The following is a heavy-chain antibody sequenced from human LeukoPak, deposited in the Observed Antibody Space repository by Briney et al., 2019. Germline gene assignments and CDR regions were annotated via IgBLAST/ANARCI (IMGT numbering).Heavy chain of an antibody. CDR1: GFTFSNYA. D-gene: IGHD3-10*01. CDR3: AKAYGSGTSYVPSDY. V-gene: IGHV3-23*01. J-gene: IGHJ4*02. Sequence: GGSLRLSCVASGFTFSNYAMNWVRQAPGKGLEWVSRISASGGSTYYADSVKGRFTISRDSSENTVYLQMNNLRVEDTAVYHCAKAYGSGTSYVPSDYWGQGTLVTVSS. CDR2: ISASGGST.